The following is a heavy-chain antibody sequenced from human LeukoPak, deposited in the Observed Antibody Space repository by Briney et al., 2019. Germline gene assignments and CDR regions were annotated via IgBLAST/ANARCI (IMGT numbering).Heavy chain of an antibody. J-gene: IGHJ4*02. CDR2: IYYSGST. CDR3: AGTYYYDSSGYYYYSL. CDR1: GGSISSYY. V-gene: IGHV4-59*01. Sequence: SETLSLTCTVSGGSISSYYWSWIRQPPGKGLEWIGYIYYSGSTNYSPSLKSRVTISVDTSKNQFSLKLSSVTAADTAVYYCAGTYYYDSSGYYYYSLWGQGTLVTVSS. D-gene: IGHD3-22*01.